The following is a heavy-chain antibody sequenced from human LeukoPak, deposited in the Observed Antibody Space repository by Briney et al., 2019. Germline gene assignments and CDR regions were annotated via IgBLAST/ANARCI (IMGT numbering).Heavy chain of an antibody. CDR1: GGSLSGYY. CDR3: ARADYGECWFDP. V-gene: IGHV4-34*01. D-gene: IGHD4-17*01. J-gene: IGHJ5*02. Sequence: SETLSLTCAVYGGSLSGYYWSWIRQPPGKGLEWIGEINHSGSTNYNPSLKSRVTISVDTSKNQFSLKLSSVTAADTAVYYCARADYGECWFDPWGQGTLVTVSS. CDR2: INHSGST.